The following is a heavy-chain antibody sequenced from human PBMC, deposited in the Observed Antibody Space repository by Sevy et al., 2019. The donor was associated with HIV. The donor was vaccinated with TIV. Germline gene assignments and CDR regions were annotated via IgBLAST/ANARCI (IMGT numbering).Heavy chain of an antibody. CDR3: ARDRYDYVWGSYRPTFDY. J-gene: IGHJ4*02. CDR1: GFTFSSYS. D-gene: IGHD3-16*02. V-gene: IGHV3-48*02. Sequence: GGSLRLSCAASGFTFSSYSMNWVRQAPGKGLEWVSYISSSSSTIYYADSVKGRFTISRDNVKNSLYLQMNSLRDEDTAVYYCARDRYDYVWGSYRPTFDYWGQGTLVTVSS. CDR2: ISSSSSTI.